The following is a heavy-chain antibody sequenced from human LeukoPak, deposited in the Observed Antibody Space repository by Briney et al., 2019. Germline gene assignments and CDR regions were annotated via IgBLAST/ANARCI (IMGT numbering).Heavy chain of an antibody. CDR3: ATGGEPGDNTHDYYYYMDV. J-gene: IGHJ6*03. D-gene: IGHD1-26*01. CDR2: VDPEDGET. Sequence: ASVKVSCKVSGFKFIDYYMHWVQQAPGEGLEWMGLVDPEDGETRFAEKFQGRVTITADTSTDTAYMELSSLRSEDTAVYYCATGGEPGDNTHDYYYYMDVWGKGTSVTVSS. V-gene: IGHV1-69-2*01. CDR1: GFKFIDYY.